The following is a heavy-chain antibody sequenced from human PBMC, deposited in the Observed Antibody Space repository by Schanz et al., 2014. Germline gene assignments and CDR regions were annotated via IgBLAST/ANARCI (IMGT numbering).Heavy chain of an antibody. V-gene: IGHV3-21*06. CDR1: GFIFSSYN. J-gene: IGHJ4*02. D-gene: IGHD6-13*01. Sequence: EVQLVESGGGLVKPGGSLRLSCVASGFIFSSYNMNWVRQSPGKGLEWVSFLSSDSRHVYYVESAKGRFTISRDNAKNSHYLQMNSLRVEDTAVFYCVKIGYTHWSLDDWGQGILVTVSS. CDR2: LSSDSRHV. CDR3: VKIGYTHWSLDD.